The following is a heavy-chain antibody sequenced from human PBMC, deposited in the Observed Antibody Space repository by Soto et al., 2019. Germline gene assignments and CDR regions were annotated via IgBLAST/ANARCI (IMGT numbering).Heavy chain of an antibody. J-gene: IGHJ3*02. CDR3: AKDSAALGAFDI. Sequence: GGSLRLSCAASGFTFISYAMSCFLQAPGTGLEWVSAISGSGGSTYYADSVKGRFTISRDNSKNTLYLQMNSLRAEDTAVYYCAKDSAALGAFDIWGQGTMVTVSS. D-gene: IGHD1-26*01. CDR1: GFTFISYA. CDR2: ISGSGGST. V-gene: IGHV3-23*01.